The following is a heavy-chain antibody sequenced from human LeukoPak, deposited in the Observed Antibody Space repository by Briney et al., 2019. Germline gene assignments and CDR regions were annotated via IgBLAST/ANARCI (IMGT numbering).Heavy chain of an antibody. V-gene: IGHV3-30*02. D-gene: IGHD3-10*01. J-gene: IGHJ4*02. CDR1: GFTFSSYG. CDR3: AKNVYTMVRGVPLDY. Sequence: GGPLRLSCAASGFTFSSYGMHWVRQAPGKGLEWVAFIRYDGSNKYYADSVKGRFTISRDNSKNTLYLQMNSLRAEDTAVYYCAKNVYTMVRGVPLDYWGQGTLVTVSS. CDR2: IRYDGSNK.